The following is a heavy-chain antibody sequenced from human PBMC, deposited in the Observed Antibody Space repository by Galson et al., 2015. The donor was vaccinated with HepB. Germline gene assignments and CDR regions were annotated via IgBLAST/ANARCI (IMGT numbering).Heavy chain of an antibody. CDR1: GFTFDDYA. Sequence: SLRLSCAASGFTFDDYAMHWVRQAPGKGLEWVSGISWNSGSISYADSVKGRFTISRDNAKNSLYLQMNSLRAEDTALYYCAKDGVAGTFGRYYFDYWGQGTPVTVSS. J-gene: IGHJ4*02. D-gene: IGHD6-19*01. CDR3: AKDGVAGTFGRYYFDY. CDR2: ISWNSGSI. V-gene: IGHV3-9*01.